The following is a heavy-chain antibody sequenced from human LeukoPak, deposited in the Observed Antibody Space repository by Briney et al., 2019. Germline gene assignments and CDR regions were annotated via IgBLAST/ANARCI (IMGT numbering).Heavy chain of an antibody. Sequence: ASVKVSCKVSGYTLTELSMHWVRQAPGKGLEWMGGFDPEDGETIYAQKFQGRVTMTEDTSTDTAYMELSSLRSEDTAVYYCATVYESSSALYYFDYWGQGTLVTVSS. D-gene: IGHD3-22*01. CDR1: GYTLTELS. V-gene: IGHV1-24*01. J-gene: IGHJ4*02. CDR2: FDPEDGET. CDR3: ATVYESSSALYYFDY.